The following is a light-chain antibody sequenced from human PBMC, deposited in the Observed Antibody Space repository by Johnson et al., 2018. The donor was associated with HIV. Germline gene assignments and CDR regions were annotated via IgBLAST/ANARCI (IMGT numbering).Light chain of an antibody. V-gene: IGLV1-51*02. CDR3: GTWDSSLSAYV. CDR2: ENN. Sequence: QSVLTQPPSVSAAPGQKVTISCSGSSSNIGNNYVSWYQQLPGTAPKVLIYENNKRPSGIPGRFSGSKSGTSATLGITGLQTGDEADYYCGTWDSSLSAYVFGTGTKVTVL. J-gene: IGLJ1*01. CDR1: SSNIGNNY.